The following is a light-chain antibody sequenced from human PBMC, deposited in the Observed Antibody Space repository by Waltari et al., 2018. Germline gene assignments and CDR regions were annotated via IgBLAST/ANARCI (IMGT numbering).Light chain of an antibody. CDR2: WAS. Sequence: DIVMTQSPDSLAVSLGERATINCKSSQSVLYSSNDKNYLAWYQQKPGQPPKLLIYWASTRPSGVPDRFSGSGSGTDFTLTISSLQAEDVAVYYCQQYYSKRTFGQGTKVEI. CDR1: QSVLYSSNDKNY. V-gene: IGKV4-1*01. J-gene: IGKJ1*01. CDR3: QQYYSKRT.